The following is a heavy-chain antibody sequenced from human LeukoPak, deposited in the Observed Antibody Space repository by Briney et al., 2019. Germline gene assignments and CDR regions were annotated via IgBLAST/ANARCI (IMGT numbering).Heavy chain of an antibody. Sequence: SETLSLTCTVSGGSISSSSYYWGWIRQPPGKGLEWIGSIYYSRSTYYNPSLKSRVTISVDTSKNQFSLKLSSVTAADTAVYYCAGGATDQAFDIWGQGTMVTVSS. CDR2: IYYSRST. CDR1: GGSISSSSYY. CDR3: AGGATDQAFDI. D-gene: IGHD1-26*01. V-gene: IGHV4-39*01. J-gene: IGHJ3*02.